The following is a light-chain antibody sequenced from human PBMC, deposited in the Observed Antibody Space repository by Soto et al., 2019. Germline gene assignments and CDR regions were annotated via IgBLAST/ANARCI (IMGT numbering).Light chain of an antibody. CDR1: QSISTY. CDR3: QQSYSNPT. V-gene: IGKV1-39*01. CDR2: VAS. Sequence: DIQLTQSPSSLSASVGDRVTITCRASQSISTYLNWFQQKPGKAPKLLISVASSLQSGVPSRFSGSGSGTYFILTISSLQPEDFATYYCQQSYSNPTFGGGTKVEIK. J-gene: IGKJ4*01.